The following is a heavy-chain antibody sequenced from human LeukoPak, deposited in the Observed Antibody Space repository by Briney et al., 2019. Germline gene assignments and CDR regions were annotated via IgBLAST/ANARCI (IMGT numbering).Heavy chain of an antibody. V-gene: IGHV4-39*01. Sequence: SETLSLTCTVSGGSISSRSHYWGWIRQPPGKGPEWIGSIYYSGSTYYNASLKSRVTMSVDTPKNQFSLKLTSVTAADTAVYYCARIYGTTHVDYWGQGTLVTVSS. J-gene: IGHJ4*02. CDR1: GGSISSRSHY. D-gene: IGHD2/OR15-2a*01. CDR3: ARIYGTTHVDY. CDR2: IYYSGST.